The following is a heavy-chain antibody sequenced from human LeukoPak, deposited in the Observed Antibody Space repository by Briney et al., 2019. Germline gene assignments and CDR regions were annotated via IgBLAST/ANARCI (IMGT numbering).Heavy chain of an antibody. CDR3: ARELGIAASYFDY. V-gene: IGHV3-30*03. J-gene: IGHJ4*02. CDR1: GFTFSSYG. CDR2: ISYDGSNK. Sequence: GGSLRLSCAASGFTFSSYGMHWVRQAPGKGLEWVAVISYDGSNKYYADSVKGRFTISRDNSKNTLYLHMNSLRAEDTAVYYCARELGIAASYFDYWGQGTLVTVSS. D-gene: IGHD6-13*01.